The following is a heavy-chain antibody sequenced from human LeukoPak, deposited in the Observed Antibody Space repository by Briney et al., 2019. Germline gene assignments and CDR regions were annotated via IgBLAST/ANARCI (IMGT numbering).Heavy chain of an antibody. CDR3: ATDAAVAPYYFNY. J-gene: IGHJ4*02. CDR2: IRRETEGGKT. D-gene: IGHD6-19*01. Sequence: GGSLRLSCVASGFSFSNAWISWVRQAPGKGLEWVGRIRRETEGGKTDYAAPVKGRFTISREDSKNTLHLQMNSLKIEDTAVYYCATDAAVAPYYFNYWGQGTLSPSPQ. CDR1: GFSFSNAW. V-gene: IGHV3-15*01.